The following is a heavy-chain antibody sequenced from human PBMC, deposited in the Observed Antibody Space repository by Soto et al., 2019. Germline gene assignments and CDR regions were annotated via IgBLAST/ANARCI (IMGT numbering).Heavy chain of an antibody. J-gene: IGHJ4*01. Sequence: EVQLLESGGGLVQPGGSLRLSCTASGFTFSSYAMSWVRQAPGKGLEWVSTISGNSGKTNLAESVKGRFSISRDNSKNTVHLQLDSLRAEYTAVYFCAELGFVLMELYYFHQWGHGTLVTVSS. V-gene: IGHV3-23*01. CDR2: ISGNSGKT. D-gene: IGHD2-8*01. CDR3: AELGFVLMELYYFHQ. CDR1: GFTFSSYA.